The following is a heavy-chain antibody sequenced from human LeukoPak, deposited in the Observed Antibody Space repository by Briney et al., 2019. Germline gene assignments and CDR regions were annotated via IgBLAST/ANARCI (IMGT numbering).Heavy chain of an antibody. CDR3: ARDGDYDILTGYYNPFDY. J-gene: IGHJ4*02. Sequence: GSLRLSCAASGFTFSSYEMNWVRQAPGKGLEWVSYISSSGSTIYYADSVKGRFTISRDNAKNSLYLQMNSLRAEDTAVYYCARDGDYDILTGYYNPFDYWGQGTLVTVSS. CDR2: ISSSGSTI. D-gene: IGHD3-9*01. V-gene: IGHV3-48*03. CDR1: GFTFSSYE.